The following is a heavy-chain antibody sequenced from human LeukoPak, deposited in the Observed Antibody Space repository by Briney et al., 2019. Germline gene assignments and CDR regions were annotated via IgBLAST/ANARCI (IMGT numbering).Heavy chain of an antibody. CDR2: INHSGST. CDR3: ARRPDGFDI. Sequence: PSETLSLTCAVYGGSFSGYYWSWIRQPPGKGLEWIGEINHSGSTNYNPSLKSRVTISVDTSKNQFSLKLTSVTAADTAVYYCARRPDGFDIWGQGTMVTVSS. V-gene: IGHV4-34*01. CDR1: GGSFSGYY. J-gene: IGHJ3*02.